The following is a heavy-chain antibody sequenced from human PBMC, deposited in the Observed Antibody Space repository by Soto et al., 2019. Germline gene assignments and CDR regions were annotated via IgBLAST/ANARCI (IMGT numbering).Heavy chain of an antibody. CDR1: GFTFSNYP. Sequence: GGSLRLSCAASGFTFSNYPMNWVRQAPGKGLEWISYTSADSGTIYYADSVKGRFTIYRDNAKNSLYLQMNSLRVEDTAVYYCASDWFYMDVWGKGTSVTVSS. D-gene: IGHD3-9*01. CDR2: TSADSGTI. J-gene: IGHJ6*03. V-gene: IGHV3-48*01. CDR3: ASDWFYMDV.